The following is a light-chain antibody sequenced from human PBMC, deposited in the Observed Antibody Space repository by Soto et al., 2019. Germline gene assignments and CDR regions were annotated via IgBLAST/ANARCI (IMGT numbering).Light chain of an antibody. CDR3: QHFNNYPQT. CDR1: QGISNY. J-gene: IGKJ2*01. V-gene: IGKV1-9*01. CDR2: TAS. Sequence: DIQVTQSPSFLSASVGERVTITCRASQGISNYLAWYQQKPGRAPKLLIYTASTLHSGVPSRFSGSGSVTEFTLTISSLQPEDFATYYCQHFNNYPQTFGQGTKLEIK.